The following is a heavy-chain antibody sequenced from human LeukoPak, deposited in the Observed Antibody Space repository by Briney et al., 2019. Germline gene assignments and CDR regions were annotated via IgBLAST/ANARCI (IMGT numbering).Heavy chain of an antibody. J-gene: IGHJ6*03. D-gene: IGHD1-7*01. V-gene: IGHV1-2*02. CDR1: GYTFTGYY. CDR2: INPNSGGT. CDR3: ARGSKELPYYYYYYMDV. Sequence: ASVKVSCKASGYTFTGYYMHWVRQAPGQGLEWMGWINPNSGGTNYAQKFQGRVTMTRDTSISTAYMELSRLRSDDTAVYYCARGSKELPYYYYYYMDVWGKGTTVTVSS.